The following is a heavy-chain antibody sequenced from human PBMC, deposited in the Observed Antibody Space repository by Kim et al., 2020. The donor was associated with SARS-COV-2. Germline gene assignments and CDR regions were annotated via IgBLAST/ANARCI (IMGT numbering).Heavy chain of an antibody. CDR2: INHSGST. Sequence: SETLSLTCAVYGGSFSGYYWSWIRQPPGKGLEWIGEINHSGSTNYNPSLKSRVTISVDTSKNQFSLKLSSVTAADTAVYYCARGPRWLLLPYFDYWGQGT. CDR3: ARGPRWLLLPYFDY. D-gene: IGHD3-22*01. V-gene: IGHV4-34*01. CDR1: GGSFSGYY. J-gene: IGHJ4*02.